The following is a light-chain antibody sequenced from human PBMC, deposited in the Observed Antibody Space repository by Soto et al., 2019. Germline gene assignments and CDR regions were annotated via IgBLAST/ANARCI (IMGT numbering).Light chain of an antibody. CDR2: SNN. Sequence: QSVLTQPPSASGTPGQRVTISCSGSSSNIGSNTVNWYQQLPGTAPKLLIYSNNQRPSGVPDRFSGSKSGTSASLAISGLQSEDEADYYCCSYAGRYTFVFGGGTKLTVL. CDR3: CSYAGRYTFV. V-gene: IGLV1-44*01. CDR1: SSNIGSNT. J-gene: IGLJ2*01.